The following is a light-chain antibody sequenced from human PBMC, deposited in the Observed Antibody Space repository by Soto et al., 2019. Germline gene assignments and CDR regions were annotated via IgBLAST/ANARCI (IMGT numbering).Light chain of an antibody. CDR1: QSISSW. J-gene: IGKJ1*01. CDR3: QQYNSYSRT. Sequence: DIQMTQSPSNLSASVGDRVTITCRASQSISSWLAWYQQKPGKAPKLLIYKASSVESGVPSRFSGSGSGTEFTLTISSLQPDDFATYYCQQYNSYSRTFGQGTKVDIK. V-gene: IGKV1-5*03. CDR2: KAS.